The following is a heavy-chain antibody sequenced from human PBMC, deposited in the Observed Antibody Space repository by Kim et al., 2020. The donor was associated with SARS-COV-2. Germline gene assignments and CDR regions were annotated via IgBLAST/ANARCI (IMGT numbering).Heavy chain of an antibody. V-gene: IGHV6-1*01. CDR2: TLYRSKWYN. D-gene: IGHD1-26*01. Sequence: SETLSLTCAISGDSVSSNSGDWNWIRQSPSRGLEWLGRTLYRSKWYNDYAGSMKSRITINPDTSKNQFSLQLLSVTPEDTAVYYCAKAWDFWGQGTLVIV. J-gene: IGHJ1*01. CDR1: GDSVSSNSGD. CDR3: AKAWDF.